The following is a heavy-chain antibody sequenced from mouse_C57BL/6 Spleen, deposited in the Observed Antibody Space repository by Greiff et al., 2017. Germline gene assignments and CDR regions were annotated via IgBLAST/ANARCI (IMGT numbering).Heavy chain of an antibody. CDR1: GFTFSSYA. V-gene: IGHV5-4*01. D-gene: IGHD2-5*01. Sequence: EVKVVESGGGLVKPGGSLKLSCAASGFTFSSYAMSWVRQTPEKRLAWVATISDGGSYTYYPDNVKGRFTISRDNAKNNLYLQMSHLKSEDTAMYYCARDPYYSRPMDYWGQGTSVTVSS. CDR2: ISDGGSYT. J-gene: IGHJ4*01. CDR3: ARDPYYSRPMDY.